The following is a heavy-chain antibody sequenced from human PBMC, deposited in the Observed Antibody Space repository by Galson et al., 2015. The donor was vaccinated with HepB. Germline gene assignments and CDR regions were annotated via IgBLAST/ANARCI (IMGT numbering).Heavy chain of an antibody. CDR2: IYYSGST. V-gene: IGHV4-59*01. J-gene: IGHJ4*02. CDR3: ARLGSGYPFDY. D-gene: IGHD3-22*01. CDR1: GGSISSYY. Sequence: SETLSLTCTVSGGSISSYYRSWIRQPPGKGLEWIGYIYYSGSTNYNPSLKSRVTISVDTSKNQFSLKLSSVTAADTAVYYCARLGSGYPFDYWGQGTLVTVSS.